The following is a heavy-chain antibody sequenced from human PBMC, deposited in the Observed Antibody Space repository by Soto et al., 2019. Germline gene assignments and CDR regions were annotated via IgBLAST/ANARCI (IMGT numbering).Heavy chain of an antibody. CDR2: ISRDGGTT. CDR1: GSSFSSYA. J-gene: IGHJ6*02. CDR3: AKGGFWVHYGLDV. V-gene: IGHV3-23*01. Sequence: EVQLLESGGDLVQFGGSLRLSCAASGSSFSSYAMNWVRQAPGKGLEWVSTISRDGGTTYYADSVKGRFTISRDNSKNTVSMQMNSLGAEDTAVYYCAKGGFWVHYGLDVWGQGTTVTVSS. D-gene: IGHD3-16*01.